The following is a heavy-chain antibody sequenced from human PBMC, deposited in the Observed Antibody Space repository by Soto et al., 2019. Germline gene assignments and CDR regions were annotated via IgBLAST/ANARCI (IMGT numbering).Heavy chain of an antibody. Sequence: GGSLGLSCAASGFTFSSYPMVWVRQAPGKGLESISSISGSGTSYYADSVKGRFTIFRDNSENTLYLQMNSLRAEDTAVYYCAKVITTDISYWYGMDVWGQGTTVTVSS. J-gene: IGHJ6*02. V-gene: IGHV3-23*01. CDR3: AKVITTDISYWYGMDV. D-gene: IGHD1-26*01. CDR2: ISGSGTS. CDR1: GFTFSSYP.